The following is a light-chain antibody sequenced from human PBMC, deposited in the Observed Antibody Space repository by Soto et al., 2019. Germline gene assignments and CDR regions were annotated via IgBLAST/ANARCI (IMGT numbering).Light chain of an antibody. J-gene: IGKJ2*01. V-gene: IGKV1-39*01. CDR1: QTISSY. Sequence: DIQMTQSPSSLSASVGDRVTITCRASQTISSYLNWYQQKPGKAPKPLIYAASSLQSGVPSRFSGSGSGTDFTLTISSLQPEDFATYYCQQSHGIPYTFGQGTKLEIK. CDR2: AAS. CDR3: QQSHGIPYT.